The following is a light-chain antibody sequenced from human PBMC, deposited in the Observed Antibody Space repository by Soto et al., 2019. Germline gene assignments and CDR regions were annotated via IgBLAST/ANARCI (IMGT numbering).Light chain of an antibody. Sequence: EVVMTQSPATLSVSPGERVTFSCRASQSVTTNLAWYQHKPGQSPRLLIYDASSRATGIPSRFSGSGSGTEFTLTISSLQPDDFATYYCQQYNSYSFGQGTKVDIK. J-gene: IGKJ1*01. CDR2: DAS. V-gene: IGKV3D-15*01. CDR1: QSVTTN. CDR3: QQYNSYS.